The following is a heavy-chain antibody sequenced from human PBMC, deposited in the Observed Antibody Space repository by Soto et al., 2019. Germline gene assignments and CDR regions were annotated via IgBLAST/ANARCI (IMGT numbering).Heavy chain of an antibody. D-gene: IGHD1-26*01. CDR3: ARHRHPRGTVGATSPLDP. CDR1: GFPVSSNY. CDR2: HYSGGST. Sequence: QPVGSLRLSCAISGFPVSSNYLSWVRQAPGKGLEWVSVHYSGGSTYYADSVQGRFTISRDKSNNTLYLQMRRVRAEDTAVYFCARHRHPRGTVGATSPLDPWGQGTQVTVSS. V-gene: IGHV3-53*01. J-gene: IGHJ5*02.